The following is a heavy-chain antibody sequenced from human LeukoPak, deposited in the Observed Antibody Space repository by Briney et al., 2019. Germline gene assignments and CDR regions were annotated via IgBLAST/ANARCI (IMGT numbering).Heavy chain of an antibody. Sequence: SETLSLTCTVSGGSVSSGSYYWSWIRQPPGKGLEWIGYIYYSGSTNYNPSLKSRVTISVDTSKNQFSLKLSSVTAADTAVDYCAREDSYDLGIIDYWGQGTLVTVSS. CDR3: AREDSYDLGIIDY. CDR2: IYYSGST. V-gene: IGHV4-61*01. CDR1: GGSVSSGSYY. J-gene: IGHJ4*02. D-gene: IGHD3-22*01.